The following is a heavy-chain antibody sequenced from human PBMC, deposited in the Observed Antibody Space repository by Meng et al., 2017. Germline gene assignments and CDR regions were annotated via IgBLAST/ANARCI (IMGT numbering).Heavy chain of an antibody. Sequence: VVLQVSGLWLVRPSENLSPTCTVSGGSVSSGSYYWSWIRQPPGKGLEWIGYIYYSGSTNYNPSLKSRVTISVDTYKNQFSLKLSSVTAADTAVYYCARSMVRGVIIYTRTYYFDYWGQGTLVTVSS. V-gene: IGHV4-61*01. CDR3: ARSMVRGVIIYTRTYYFDY. CDR1: GGSVSSGSYY. CDR2: IYYSGST. D-gene: IGHD3-10*01. J-gene: IGHJ4*02.